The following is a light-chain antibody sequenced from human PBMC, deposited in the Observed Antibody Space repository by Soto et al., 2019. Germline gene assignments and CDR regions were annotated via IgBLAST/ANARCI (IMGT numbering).Light chain of an antibody. J-gene: IGKJ1*01. CDR2: DAS. V-gene: IGKV3-11*01. Sequence: EIVLTQSPATLSLSPGERATLSCRASQSVSSYLAWYQQKPGQAPRLLIYDASNRATGIPARFSGSGSGTDFTLTISSLEPEDFAVYYCHQCQSWPRTFGQGTKVDIK. CDR1: QSVSSY. CDR3: HQCQSWPRT.